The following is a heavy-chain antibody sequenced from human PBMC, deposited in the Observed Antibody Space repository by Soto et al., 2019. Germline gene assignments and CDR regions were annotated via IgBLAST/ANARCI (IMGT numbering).Heavy chain of an antibody. J-gene: IGHJ5*02. Sequence: EGQLVESGGGLVQPGGSLRLSCAVSGFTFSSYEMNWVRQAPGKGLEWLSHISSTSSTRYYAESVKGRFTISRDNAKNSLYLQMNSLRAEDTAVYYCARMFRFYDGPTESWGQGTRVTVSS. V-gene: IGHV3-48*03. CDR3: ARMFRFYDGPTES. CDR2: ISSTSSTR. CDR1: GFTFSSYE. D-gene: IGHD3-22*01.